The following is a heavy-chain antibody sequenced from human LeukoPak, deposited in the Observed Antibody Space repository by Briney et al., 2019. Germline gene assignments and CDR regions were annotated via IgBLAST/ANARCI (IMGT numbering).Heavy chain of an antibody. J-gene: IGHJ6*02. CDR2: INPNSGGT. Sequence: ASVKVSCKASGYTFTGYYMHWMRQAPGQGLEWMGWINPNSGGTNYAQKFQGRVTMTRDTSISTAYMELSRLRSDDTAVYYCARALPDSYYYYYSMDVWGQGTTVTVSS. D-gene: IGHD1-14*01. CDR1: GYTFTGYY. CDR3: ARALPDSYYYYYSMDV. V-gene: IGHV1-2*02.